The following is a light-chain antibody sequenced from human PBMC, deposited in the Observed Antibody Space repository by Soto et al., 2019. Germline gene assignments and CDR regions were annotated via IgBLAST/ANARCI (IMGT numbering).Light chain of an antibody. Sequence: EVVMTQSPATLSVSPGESATLSCRASQSISSSKLAWYQQNPGQAPRLLLYGVSNRATGVPARFSGSGSGTEFTLTISSLQSEDFAVYYCQQYGSSPPKLTFGGGTKVEIK. V-gene: IGKV3-15*01. CDR1: QSISSSK. CDR3: QQYGSSPPKLT. CDR2: GVS. J-gene: IGKJ4*01.